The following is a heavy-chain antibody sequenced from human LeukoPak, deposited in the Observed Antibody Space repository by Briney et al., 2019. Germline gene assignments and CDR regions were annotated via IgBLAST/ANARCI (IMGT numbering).Heavy chain of an antibody. CDR3: ARVNDDYSPYYYYYGMDV. CDR2: IYSGGTT. CDR1: GFTVNNNH. D-gene: IGHD4-11*01. V-gene: IGHV3-53*04. J-gene: IGHJ6*02. Sequence: GGSLRLSCAASGFTVNNNHMSWVRQAPGKGLEWVSIIYSGGTTYYADSVKGRFTISRHNSENTLFLQMNSLRPEDTAVYYCARVNDDYSPYYYYYGMDVWGQGTTVTVSS.